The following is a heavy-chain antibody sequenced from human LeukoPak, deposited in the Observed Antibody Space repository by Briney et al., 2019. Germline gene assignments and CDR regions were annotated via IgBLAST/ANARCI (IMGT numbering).Heavy chain of an antibody. CDR2: MYYSGST. CDR1: GGSISSSSYY. J-gene: IGHJ3*02. V-gene: IGHV4-39*01. D-gene: IGHD3-22*01. CDR3: ARHRRITMIVVVKGRAFDI. Sequence: SETLSLTCTVSGGSISSSSYYWGWIRQPPGKGLEWIGSMYYSGSTYYNPSLKSRVTISIDTSKNQFSLKLSSVTAADTAVYYCARHRRITMIVVVKGRAFDIWGQGTMVTVSS.